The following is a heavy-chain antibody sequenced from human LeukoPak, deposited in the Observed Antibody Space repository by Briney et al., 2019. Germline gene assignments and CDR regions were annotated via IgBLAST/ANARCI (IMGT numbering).Heavy chain of an antibody. CDR3: ARDLMIGQYYLDY. J-gene: IGHJ4*02. D-gene: IGHD2-21*01. CDR2: ISSSTSYI. CDR1: GFTFSSYS. V-gene: IGHV3-21*01. Sequence: GGSLRLSCADSGFTFSSYSMNWIRQAPGKGLEWVSSISSSTSYIYYADSVKGRFTISRDNANKSLYLQMNSLRAEDTAVYYCARDLMIGQYYLDYWGQGILVTVSS.